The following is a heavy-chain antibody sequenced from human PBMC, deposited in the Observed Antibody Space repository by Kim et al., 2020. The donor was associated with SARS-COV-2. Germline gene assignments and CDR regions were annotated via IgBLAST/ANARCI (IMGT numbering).Heavy chain of an antibody. J-gene: IGHJ4*02. CDR3: TTDRGIAALPLFDF. D-gene: IGHD6-6*01. CDR2: IKGRPYGGTT. V-gene: IGHV3-15*01. CDR1: GFDFSKGW. Sequence: GGSLRLSCAASGFDFSKGWMSWVRQPPGKGLEWVGRIKGRPYGGTTDYPAPVKGRFIISRDDSKNTMYLQMNSLKTEDTAVYYCTTDRGIAALPLFDFWGQGTLVTVSS.